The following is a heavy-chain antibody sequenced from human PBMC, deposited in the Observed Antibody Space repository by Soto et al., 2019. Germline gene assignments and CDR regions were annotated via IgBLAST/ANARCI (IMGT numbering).Heavy chain of an antibody. Sequence: QLQLQESGPGLVKPSETLSLTCTVSGGSISSSSYYWGWIRQPPGKELEWIGNIYYSGTTYYNPSLRSRVSISVDTSKNQYSLKLTSVTATDTAVYYCAGRPALAIFDSWGQGTLVTVSS. J-gene: IGHJ4*02. CDR1: GGSISSSSYY. D-gene: IGHD3-3*02. V-gene: IGHV4-39*01. CDR2: IYYSGTT. CDR3: AGRPALAIFDS.